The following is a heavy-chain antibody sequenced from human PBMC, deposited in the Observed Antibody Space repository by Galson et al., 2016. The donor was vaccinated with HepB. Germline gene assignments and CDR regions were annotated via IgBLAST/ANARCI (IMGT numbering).Heavy chain of an antibody. CDR1: GGSISRYY. Sequence: LSLTCTVSGGSISRYYWHWIRQPPGKGLEWIGYIDSNGSTNPNLPLKSRVTISGDTSKNHFSLKMRSVTAADTALYYCERDRFGFGSTHFDQWGQGTHVIVSS. V-gene: IGHV4-59*01. CDR2: IDSNGST. J-gene: IGHJ4*02. CDR3: ERDRFGFGSTHFDQ. D-gene: IGHD3-16*01.